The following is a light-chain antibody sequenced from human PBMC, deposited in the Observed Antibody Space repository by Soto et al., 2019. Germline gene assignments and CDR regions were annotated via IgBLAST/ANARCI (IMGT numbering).Light chain of an antibody. CDR2: DVS. CDR1: SSDVGGYNY. J-gene: IGLJ2*01. CDR3: SSYTSSSTLV. Sequence: QSALTQPASVSGSPGQSITISCTGTSSDVGGYNYVSWYQQHPGKAPKLMIYDVSNRPSGVSNRFSGSKSGNTASLTISGLQAEEEADHYCSSYTSSSTLVFGGGTKLTVL. V-gene: IGLV2-14*01.